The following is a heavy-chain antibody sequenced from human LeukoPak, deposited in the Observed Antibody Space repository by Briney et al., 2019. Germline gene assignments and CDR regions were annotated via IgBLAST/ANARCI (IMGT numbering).Heavy chain of an antibody. J-gene: IGHJ5*02. Sequence: PSETLSLTCTVSGGSISTSNYYWGWIRQPPGKGLEWIGYIYYSGSTNYRPSLKSRVTISVDTSKNQFSLKLSSVTAADTAVYDCVRGGYYGLGNDSRFDPWVQGTLVADPS. V-gene: IGHV4-61*05. CDR1: GGSISTSNYY. CDR2: IYYSGST. D-gene: IGHD3-10*01. CDR3: VRGGYYGLGNDSRFDP.